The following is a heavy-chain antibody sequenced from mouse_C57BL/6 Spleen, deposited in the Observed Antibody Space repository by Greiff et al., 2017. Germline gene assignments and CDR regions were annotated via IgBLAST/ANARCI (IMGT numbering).Heavy chain of an antibody. D-gene: IGHD2-4*01. J-gene: IGHJ4*01. V-gene: IGHV1-42*01. CDR3: ARGNDYDEGGYYAMDD. CDR1: GYSFTGYY. Sequence: VHVKQSGPELVKPGASVKISCKASGYSFTGYYMNWVKQSPEKSLEWIGEINPSTGGTTYNQKFKAKATLTVDKSSSTAYMQLKRLTSEDSAVYYCARGNDYDEGGYYAMDDWGQGTSVTVSS. CDR2: INPSTGGT.